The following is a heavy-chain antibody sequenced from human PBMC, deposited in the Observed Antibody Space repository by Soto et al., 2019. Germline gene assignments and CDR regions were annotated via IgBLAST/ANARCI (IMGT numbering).Heavy chain of an antibody. CDR1: GFTFSSYG. CDR3: AKEDSVTYYDFWSEAGYYFDY. D-gene: IGHD3-3*01. Sequence: GGSLRLSCAASGFTFSSYGMHWVRQAPGKGLEWVAVISYDGSNKYYADSVKGRFTISRDNSKNTLYLQMNSLRAEDTAVYYCAKEDSVTYYDFWSEAGYYFDYWGQGTLVTVSS. CDR2: ISYDGSNK. J-gene: IGHJ4*02. V-gene: IGHV3-30*18.